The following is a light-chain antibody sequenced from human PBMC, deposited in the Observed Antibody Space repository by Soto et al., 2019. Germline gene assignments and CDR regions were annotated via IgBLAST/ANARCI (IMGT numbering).Light chain of an antibody. Sequence: QTVVTQEPSFSVSPGGTVTLTCGLSSGSVSTNHYPSWYQQTPGQPPRTLIYNTNTRSSGVPDRFSGSILGNKAALTITGAQADDECDYYCVLYMGSGVRVFGGGTKVTVL. V-gene: IGLV8-61*01. CDR2: NTN. J-gene: IGLJ3*02. CDR3: VLYMGSGVRV. CDR1: SGSVSTNHY.